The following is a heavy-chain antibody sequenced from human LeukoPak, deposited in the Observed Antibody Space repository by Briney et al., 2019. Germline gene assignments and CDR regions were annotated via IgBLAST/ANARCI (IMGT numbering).Heavy chain of an antibody. CDR3: ARTGTNVDYFDY. V-gene: IGHV4-59*01. CDR2: IYYSGST. Sequence: PSETLSLTCTVSGGSISSYYWSWIRQPPGKGLEWIGYIYYSGSTNYNPSLKSRVTISVDTSKNQFSLKLSSVTAADTAVYYCARTGTNVDYFDYWGQGTLVTVSS. CDR1: GGSISSYY. D-gene: IGHD1-7*01. J-gene: IGHJ4*02.